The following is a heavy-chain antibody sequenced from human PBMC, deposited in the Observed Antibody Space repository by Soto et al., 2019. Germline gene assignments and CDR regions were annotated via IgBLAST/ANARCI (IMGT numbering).Heavy chain of an antibody. CDR2: IWYDGSKK. CDR1: GFTFSSFG. J-gene: IGHJ6*02. V-gene: IGHV3-33*01. Sequence: QVQVVESGGGVVQPGRSLRLSCAASGFTFSSFGMHWVRQAPGKGLEWVSLIWYDGSKKSYGDSVKGRFTISRDNYRNTVYLQMNSLRADDTAVYYCARDASYYSLWSGYYPSRNGMDVWGQGTTVTVYS. CDR3: ARDASYYSLWSGYYPSRNGMDV. D-gene: IGHD3-3*01.